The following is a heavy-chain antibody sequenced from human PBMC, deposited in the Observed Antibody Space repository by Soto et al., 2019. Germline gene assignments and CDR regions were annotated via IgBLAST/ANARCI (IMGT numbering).Heavy chain of an antibody. J-gene: IGHJ6*02. V-gene: IGHV4-4*02. CDR2: IHPSGRT. Sequence: SETLSLTCAVSGDSITIDKWWSWVRQSPGKGLEWIGEIHPSGRTNCKPSVKSRITMSVDKSKNQFSLELRSTTAADTAVYYCTTNWNLPYYYYGMDVWGQGTTVTVSS. CDR3: TTNWNLPYYYYGMDV. CDR1: GDSITIDKW. D-gene: IGHD1-20*01.